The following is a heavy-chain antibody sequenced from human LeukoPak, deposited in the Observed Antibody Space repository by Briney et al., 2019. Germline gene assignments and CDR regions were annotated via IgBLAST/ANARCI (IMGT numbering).Heavy chain of an antibody. CDR3: ARVPIAAPTAYYYYGMDV. CDR2: INHSGST. V-gene: IGHV4-34*01. J-gene: IGHJ6*02. Sequence: SEALSLTCAVYGGSFSGYYWSWIRQPPGKGLEWIGEINHSGSTNYNPSLKSRVTISVDTSKNQFSLKLSSVTAADTAVYHCARVPIAAPTAYYYYGMDVWGQGTTVTVSS. D-gene: IGHD6-6*01. CDR1: GGSFSGYY.